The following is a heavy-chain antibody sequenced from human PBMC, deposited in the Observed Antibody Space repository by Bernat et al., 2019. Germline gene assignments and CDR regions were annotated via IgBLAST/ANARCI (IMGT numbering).Heavy chain of an antibody. J-gene: IGHJ4*02. D-gene: IGHD3-10*01. Sequence: QITLKESGPTLVKPTQTLTLTCTFSGFSLTTSGVAVGWIRQPPGKALEWLAVIHWDDDKRYSPSLKSRLTITKDTSKNQVVLTMTNTDPVDTATYFCVRLNFGPGSHHFDCWGQGTLVTVSS. CDR2: IHWDDDK. CDR1: GFSLTTSGVA. CDR3: VRLNFGPGSHHFDC. V-gene: IGHV2-5*02.